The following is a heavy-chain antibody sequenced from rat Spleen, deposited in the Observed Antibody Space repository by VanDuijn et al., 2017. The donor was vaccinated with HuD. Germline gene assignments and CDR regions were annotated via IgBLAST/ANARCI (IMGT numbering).Heavy chain of an antibody. D-gene: IGHD1-5*01. CDR1: GFTFSNYG. CDR2: ISTRGGST. Sequence: EVELVESGGGLVQPGRSMKLSCAASGFTFSNYGMAWVRQAPTKGLEWVASISTRGGSTYYRDSVKGRFTISRDNAKSTLYLQMDSLRSEDTATYYCTTDEFDIGTTPDYWGQGVMVTVSS. CDR3: TTDEFDIGTTPDY. V-gene: IGHV5-27*01. J-gene: IGHJ2*01.